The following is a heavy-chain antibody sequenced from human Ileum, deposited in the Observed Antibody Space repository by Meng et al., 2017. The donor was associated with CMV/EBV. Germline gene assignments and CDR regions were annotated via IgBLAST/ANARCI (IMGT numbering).Heavy chain of an antibody. V-gene: IGHV4-34*01. Sequence: VLLQQWGAGLLKPSETLSLTCAVFGGSFTGYYWSWFRQSPGKGLEWIGEITHSGRTSYNLSLKSRVTISVDMSKYQFSLKLTSVTAADTAIYYCARGLASGWPDYWGQGTLVTVSS. CDR3: ARGLASGWPDY. D-gene: IGHD3-10*01. CDR1: GGSFTGYY. CDR2: ITHSGRT. J-gene: IGHJ4*02.